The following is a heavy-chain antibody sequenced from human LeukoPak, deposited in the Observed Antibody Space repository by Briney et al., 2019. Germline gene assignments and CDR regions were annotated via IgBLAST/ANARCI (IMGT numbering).Heavy chain of an antibody. CDR2: ISSSSSYI. CDR1: GFTFSNYA. V-gene: IGHV3-21*01. J-gene: IGHJ6*02. CDR3: AREGGSTSYYYYGMDV. D-gene: IGHD3-16*01. Sequence: GGSLRLSCAASGFTFSNYAMNWVRQAPGKGLEWVSSISSSSSYIYYADSVKGRFTISRDNAKNSLYLQMNSLRAEDTAAYYCAREGGSTSYYYYGMDVWGQGTTVTVSS.